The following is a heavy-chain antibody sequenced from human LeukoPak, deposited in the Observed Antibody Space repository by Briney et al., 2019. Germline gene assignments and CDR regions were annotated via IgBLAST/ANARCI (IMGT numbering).Heavy chain of an antibody. CDR2: FDSEDGET. V-gene: IGHV1-24*01. CDR1: GYTLTELS. Sequence: ASVKVSCKVSGYTLTELSMHWVRQAPGKGLEWMGGFDSEDGETIYAQKFQGRVTMTRDTSTSTVYMELSSLRSEDTAVYYCARGSDFWSGYHNYWGQGTLVTVSS. CDR3: ARGSDFWSGYHNY. J-gene: IGHJ4*02. D-gene: IGHD3-3*01.